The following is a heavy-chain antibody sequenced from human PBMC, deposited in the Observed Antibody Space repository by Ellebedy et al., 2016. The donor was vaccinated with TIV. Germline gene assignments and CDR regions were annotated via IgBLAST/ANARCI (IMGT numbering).Heavy chain of an antibody. CDR3: ARIEVLDHRRYYYYGMDV. V-gene: IGHV2-70*01. CDR1: GFSLSTSGVG. J-gene: IGHJ6*02. Sequence: SGPTLVXPTQTLTLTCTFSGFSLSTSGVGVGWIRQPPGKALEWLALIDWDDDKYYSTSLKTRLTISKDTSKNQVVLSMTNMDPVDTATYSCARIEVLDHRRYYYYGMDVWGQGTTVTVSS. D-gene: IGHD1-1*01. CDR2: IDWDDDK.